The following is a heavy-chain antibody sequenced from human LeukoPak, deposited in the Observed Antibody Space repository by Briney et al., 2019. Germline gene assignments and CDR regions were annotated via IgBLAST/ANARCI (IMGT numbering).Heavy chain of an antibody. CDR1: GFTHDDYA. Sequence: PGRSLRLSCAASGFTHDDYAMHWVRQVPGQGLEWVSGISWNSGSIAYADSVKGRFTISRDNAKYSLYLQMNSLRAEDTALYYCAAVGGAFDIWGQGTMVTVSS. V-gene: IGHV3-9*01. CDR2: ISWNSGSI. J-gene: IGHJ3*02. CDR3: AAVGGAFDI. D-gene: IGHD1-26*01.